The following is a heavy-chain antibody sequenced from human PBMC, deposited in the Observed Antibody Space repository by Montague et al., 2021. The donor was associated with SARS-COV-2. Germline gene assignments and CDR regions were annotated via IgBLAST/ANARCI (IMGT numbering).Heavy chain of an antibody. CDR3: ARYYERSLDV. CDR2: ILKDGET. J-gene: IGHJ6*02. V-gene: IGHV4-59*08. CDR1: GGSITNDD. Sequence: SETLSLTCTVSGGSITNDDWSWIRQPPGKGLEWTVNILKDGETDYNPPLKSRVIISVDTSKSQFSLKVTSVTAADTAVYYCARYYERSLDVWGQGTTVTVSS. D-gene: IGHD3-22*01.